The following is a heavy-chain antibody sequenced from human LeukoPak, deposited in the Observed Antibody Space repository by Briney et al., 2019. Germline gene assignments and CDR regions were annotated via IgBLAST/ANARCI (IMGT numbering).Heavy chain of an antibody. Sequence: SETLSLTCTVSGGSISSSSYYWGWIRQPPGKGLEWIGSIYYSGSTYYNPSLKSRVTISVDTSKNQFSLKLSSVTAADTAVYYCAKDEGEFTFDYWGQGTLVTVSS. CDR1: GGSISSSSYY. CDR3: AKDEGEFTFDY. J-gene: IGHJ4*02. V-gene: IGHV4-39*07. CDR2: IYYSGST. D-gene: IGHD3-16*01.